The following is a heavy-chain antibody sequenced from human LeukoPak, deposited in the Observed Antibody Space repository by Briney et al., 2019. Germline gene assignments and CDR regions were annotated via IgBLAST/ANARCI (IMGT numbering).Heavy chain of an antibody. D-gene: IGHD6-19*01. CDR3: ARAPGSSGWYYFDY. J-gene: IGHJ4*02. CDR2: INPNSGGT. V-gene: IGHV1-2*02. Sequence: ASVKVSCKASGYTFTGYYMHWVRQAPGQGLEWMGWINPNSGGTNYAQKFQGRVTMTRDTSISTAYMELSRLRSDDTAVYYCARAPGSSGWYYFDYWGQGTLVTVSS. CDR1: GYTFTGYY.